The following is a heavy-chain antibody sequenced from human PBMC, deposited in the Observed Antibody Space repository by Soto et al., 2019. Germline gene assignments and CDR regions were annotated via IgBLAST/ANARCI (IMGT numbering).Heavy chain of an antibody. D-gene: IGHD4-17*01. J-gene: IGHJ5*02. CDR1: GFTFSSYS. V-gene: IGHV3-48*02. CDR3: ARDRDYGVLTRNWFDP. Sequence: EVQLVESGGGLVQPGGSLRLSCAASGFTFSSYSMNWVRQAPGKGLEWVSYISSGSSTIYYADSVKGRFTISRDNAKNSLYLQMNSLRDEDTAVYYCARDRDYGVLTRNWFDPWGQGTLVTVAS. CDR2: ISSGSSTI.